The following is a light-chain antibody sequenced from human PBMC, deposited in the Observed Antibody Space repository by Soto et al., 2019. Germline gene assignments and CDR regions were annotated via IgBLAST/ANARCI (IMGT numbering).Light chain of an antibody. J-gene: IGKJ1*01. CDR2: LGS. V-gene: IGKV2-28*01. CDR3: MQDLQAPGT. CDR1: QILLHSNGYNC. Sequence: EIVMTQAPHYLPVAPGEPASICCRSSQILLHSNGYNCLDWDLQKPGQSPQLLIYLGSNRAPGVPDRFSASGSGTDFTLTITRVEAEDVGLYSSMQDLQAPGTLGQGTKV.